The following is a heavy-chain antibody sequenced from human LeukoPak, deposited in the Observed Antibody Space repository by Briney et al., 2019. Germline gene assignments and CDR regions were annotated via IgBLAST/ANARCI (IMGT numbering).Heavy chain of an antibody. CDR2: IYYSGST. CDR3: ARRHYSSSSESFDY. V-gene: IGHV4-39*01. CDR1: GGSISSSSYY. J-gene: IGHJ4*02. Sequence: SETLSLTCTVSGGSISSSSYYWGWIRQPPGKGLEWVGSIYYSGSTYYNPSLKSRATISVDTSKNQFSLKLSSVTATDTAVYYCARRHYSSSSESFDYWGRGTLVTVSS. D-gene: IGHD6-6*01.